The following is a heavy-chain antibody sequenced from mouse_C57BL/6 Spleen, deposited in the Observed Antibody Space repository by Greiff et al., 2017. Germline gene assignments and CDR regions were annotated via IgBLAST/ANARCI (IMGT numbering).Heavy chain of an antibody. CDR1: GYTFTSYW. D-gene: IGHD4-1*01. Sequence: QVQLQQPGAELVMPGASVKLSCKASGYTFTSYWMHWVKQRPGQGLEWIGEIDPSDSNTNYNQKFKGKSTLTVDKSSSTAYMQLSSLTSEDSAVYYCARLTGTGYYFDYWGQGTTLTVSS. J-gene: IGHJ2*01. CDR2: IDPSDSNT. CDR3: ARLTGTGYYFDY. V-gene: IGHV1-69*01.